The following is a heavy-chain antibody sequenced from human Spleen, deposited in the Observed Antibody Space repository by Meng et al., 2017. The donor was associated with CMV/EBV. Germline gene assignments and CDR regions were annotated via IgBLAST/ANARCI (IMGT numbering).Heavy chain of an antibody. CDR1: Y. D-gene: IGHD2-2*01. CDR2: ISSSRSTL. CDR3: ARDATELGFCSSTSCYQRDNWFDP. V-gene: IGHV3-11*04. J-gene: IGHJ5*02. Sequence: YISWIRQAPGKGLEWVSYISSSRSTLYYAASVKGRFTISRDNAKNSLYLQMNSLRAEDTAVYYCARDATELGFCSSTSCYQRDNWFDPWGQGTLVTVSS.